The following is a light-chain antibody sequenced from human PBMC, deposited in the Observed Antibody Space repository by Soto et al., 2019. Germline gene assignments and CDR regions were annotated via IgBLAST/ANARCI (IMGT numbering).Light chain of an antibody. CDR1: QSVSSSY. J-gene: IGKJ1*01. CDR3: QQYGSSSWT. CDR2: GTS. Sequence: EIVLTQSPGTLSLSPGERATLSCRASQSVSSSYLAWYQQKPGQAPRLLIYGTSSRATALPDRFSGSGSGKDFTFIISRLEPEDFAVYYCQQYGSSSWTFGQGTKV. V-gene: IGKV3-20*01.